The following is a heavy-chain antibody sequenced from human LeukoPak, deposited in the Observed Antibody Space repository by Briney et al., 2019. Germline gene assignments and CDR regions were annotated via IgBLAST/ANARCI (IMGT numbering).Heavy chain of an antibody. CDR3: ARDPSRYCSSTSCYVY. J-gene: IGHJ4*02. CDR2: ISAYNGNT. CDR1: GYTFTSYD. V-gene: IGHV1-18*01. Sequence: ASVKVSCKASGYTFTSYDINWVRQATGQGLEWMGWISAYNGNTNYAQKLQGRVTMTTDTSTSTAYMELRSLRSDDTAVYYCARDPSRYCSSTSCYVYWGQGTLVTVSS. D-gene: IGHD2-2*01.